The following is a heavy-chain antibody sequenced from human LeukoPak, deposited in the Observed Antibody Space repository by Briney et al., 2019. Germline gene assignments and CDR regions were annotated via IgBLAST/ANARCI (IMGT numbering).Heavy chain of an antibody. D-gene: IGHD1-26*01. Sequence: SGGSLRLSCAASGFTFSSYGMHWVRQAPGKGLEWVAFIRYDGSNKYYADSVKGRFTISRDNSKSTLYLQMNSLRAEDTAVYYCAKFSRVVGATRLNAFDIWGQGTMVTVSS. CDR1: GFTFSSYG. CDR3: AKFSRVVGATRLNAFDI. V-gene: IGHV3-30*02. CDR2: IRYDGSNK. J-gene: IGHJ3*02.